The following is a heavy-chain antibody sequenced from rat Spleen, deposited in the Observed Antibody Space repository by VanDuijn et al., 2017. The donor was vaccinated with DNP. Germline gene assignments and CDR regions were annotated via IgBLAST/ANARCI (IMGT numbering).Heavy chain of an antibody. J-gene: IGHJ2*01. CDR3: AGRPPPTRCPFDY. CDR1: GITFSDHN. Sequence: EVQLVESGGGLVQPGRSLKLSCAVSGITFSDHNMAWVRQAPKKSLEWVATISYDGSDTYYRDSMKGRFTISRDNAKSTLYLQMDSLRSEDTATYYCAGRPPPTRCPFDYWGQGVTVTVSS. V-gene: IGHV5-7*01. D-gene: IGHD1-4*01. CDR2: ISYDGSDT.